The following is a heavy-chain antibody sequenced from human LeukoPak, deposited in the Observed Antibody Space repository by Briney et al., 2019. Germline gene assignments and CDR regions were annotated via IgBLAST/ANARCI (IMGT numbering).Heavy chain of an antibody. CDR3: ARARGAAAATGWFDP. V-gene: IGHV4-59*01. D-gene: IGHD6-13*01. J-gene: IGHJ5*02. Sequence: PSETLRVSCTVSGGSISSYCWSWIRQPPGKGLEWIGYIYYGGSTNYNPSLKSRVTISVDTSKNQFSLKLSSVTAADTAVYYCARARGAAAATGWFDPYDQGNLVTVSS. CDR2: IYYGGST. CDR1: GGSISSYC.